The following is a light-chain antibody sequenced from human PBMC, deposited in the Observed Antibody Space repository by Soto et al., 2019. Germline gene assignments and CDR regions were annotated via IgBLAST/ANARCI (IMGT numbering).Light chain of an antibody. CDR1: QGITNS. J-gene: IGKJ3*01. CDR3: QKYKSATFT. Sequence: DIQMTQSPSSLSASVGDRVTITCRASQGITNSLAWYQQKPGKVPKLLIYAASTLQSGVPSRFSGSGSGTDFTLTISSLQPEDVATYYCQKYKSATFTFGPGTKVDIK. CDR2: AAS. V-gene: IGKV1-27*01.